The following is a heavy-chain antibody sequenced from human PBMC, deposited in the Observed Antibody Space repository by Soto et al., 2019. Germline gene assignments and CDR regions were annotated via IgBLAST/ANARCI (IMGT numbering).Heavy chain of an antibody. D-gene: IGHD3-22*01. CDR3: ARGLGITMIVVANY. CDR2: ISYDGSNK. J-gene: IGHJ4*02. V-gene: IGHV3-30-3*01. Sequence: AGGPLRLSCAASGFTFSSYAMHWVRQAPGKGLEWVAVISYDGSNKYYADSVKGRFTISRDNSKNTLYLQMNSLRAEDTAVYYCARGLGITMIVVANYWGQGTLVTVSS. CDR1: GFTFSSYA.